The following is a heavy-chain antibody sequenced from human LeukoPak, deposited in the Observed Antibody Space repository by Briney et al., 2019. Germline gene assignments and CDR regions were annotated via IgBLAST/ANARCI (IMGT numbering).Heavy chain of an antibody. D-gene: IGHD3-9*01. CDR3: AKDGRILTGYPYYFDY. CDR2: ISGRGGST. CDR1: GFTFSSYG. V-gene: IGHV3-23*01. Sequence: GGSLRLSCAASGFTFSSYGMSWVRQAPGKGLEWVSAISGRGGSTYYADSVKGRFTISRDNSKNTLYLQMNSLRAEDTAVYYCAKDGRILTGYPYYFDYWGQGALVTVSS. J-gene: IGHJ4*02.